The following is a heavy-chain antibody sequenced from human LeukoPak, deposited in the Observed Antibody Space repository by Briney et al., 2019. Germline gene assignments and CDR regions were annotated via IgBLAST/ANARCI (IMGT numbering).Heavy chain of an antibody. Sequence: SETLSLTCTVSGGSISSYYWSWIRQPPGKGLEWIGEINHSGSTNYNPSLKSRVTISVDTSKNQFSLKLSSVTAADTAVYYCARGPRSSIAARGRYDYWGQGTLVTVSS. CDR3: ARGPRSSIAARGRYDY. CDR2: INHSGST. J-gene: IGHJ4*02. D-gene: IGHD6-6*01. CDR1: GGSISSYY. V-gene: IGHV4-34*01.